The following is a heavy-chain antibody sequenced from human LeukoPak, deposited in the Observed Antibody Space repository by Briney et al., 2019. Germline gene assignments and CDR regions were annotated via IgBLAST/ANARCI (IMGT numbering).Heavy chain of an antibody. J-gene: IGHJ4*02. V-gene: IGHV3-30*18. CDR3: VKRISGSHYSGGDY. D-gene: IGHD1-26*01. Sequence: PGRSLRLSCAASGFTFSSYGMHWVRQAPGKGLEWVAVISYDGSNKYYADSVKGRFTISRDNSKNTLYLQMNSLRAEDTAVYYCVKRISGSHYSGGDYWGQGTLVTVSS. CDR1: GFTFSSYG. CDR2: ISYDGSNK.